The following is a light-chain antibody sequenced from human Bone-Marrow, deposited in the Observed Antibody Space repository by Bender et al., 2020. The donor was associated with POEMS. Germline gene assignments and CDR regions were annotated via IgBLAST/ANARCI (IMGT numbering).Light chain of an antibody. CDR3: CSYAGGYSWV. J-gene: IGLJ3*02. CDR2: EVD. CDR1: SSDVGGYDY. Sequence: QSALTQPASVSGSPGQSITISCTGTSSDVGGYDYVSWFLQHPGKAPRLIIYEVDKRPSGVSNRFSGSKSDNTASLTISGLQAEDEADYYCCSYAGGYSWVFGGGTTLTVL. V-gene: IGLV2-23*02.